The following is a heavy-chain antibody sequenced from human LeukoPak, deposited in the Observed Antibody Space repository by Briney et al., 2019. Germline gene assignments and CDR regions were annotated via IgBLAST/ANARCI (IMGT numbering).Heavy chain of an antibody. CDR3: ARDSRGSGGLLPFDY. J-gene: IGHJ4*02. V-gene: IGHV3-48*02. D-gene: IGHD3-16*01. Sequence: GGSLRLSCAASGFTFSSYSMNWVRQAPGKGLEWVSYISSSSSTIYYADSVKGRFTISRDNAKNSLYLQMNSLRDEDTAVYYCARDSRGSGGLLPFDYWGQGTLVTVSS. CDR1: GFTFSSYS. CDR2: ISSSSSTI.